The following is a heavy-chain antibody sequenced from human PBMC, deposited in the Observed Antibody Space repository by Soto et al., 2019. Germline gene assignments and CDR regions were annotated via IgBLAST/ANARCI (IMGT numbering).Heavy chain of an antibody. CDR2: IIPIFGTA. CDR3: EIFLTGLVPAVIYTYYWGRDV. V-gene: IGHV1-69*13. CDR1: GGTFSSYS. Sequence: GASVEVSCKASGGTFSSYSISWVRPVPGQGLEWMGGIIPIFGTANYAQKFQGRVTITADESTSTAYMGLSSLRSEDTAVYYCEIFLTGLVPAVIYTYYWGRDVWGKGPRFT. D-gene: IGHD2-2*01. J-gene: IGHJ6*04.